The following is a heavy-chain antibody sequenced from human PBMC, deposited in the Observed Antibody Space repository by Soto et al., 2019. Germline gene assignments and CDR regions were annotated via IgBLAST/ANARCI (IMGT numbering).Heavy chain of an antibody. D-gene: IGHD6-13*01. Sequence: ASVKVSCKASGYTFTGYYMHWVRQAPGQGLEWMGWINPNSGGTNYAQKFQGWVTMTRDTSISTAYMELSRLRSDDTAVYYCARDKQQLVRGYYYYGMDVWGQGTTVTVSS. CDR2: INPNSGGT. CDR1: GYTFTGYY. V-gene: IGHV1-2*04. J-gene: IGHJ6*02. CDR3: ARDKQQLVRGYYYYGMDV.